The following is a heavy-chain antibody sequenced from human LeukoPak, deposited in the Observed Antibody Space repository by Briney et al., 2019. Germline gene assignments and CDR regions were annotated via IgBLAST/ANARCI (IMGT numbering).Heavy chain of an antibody. D-gene: IGHD5-18*01. CDR2: INHSGST. CDR3: ARGVEDTAMVEPIDY. V-gene: IGHV4-34*01. Sequence: SETLSLTCAVYGGSFSGYYWSWIRQPPGKGLEWIGEINHSGSTNYNPSLKSRVTISVDTSKNQFSLKLSSVTAADTAVYYCARGVEDTAMVEPIDYWGQGTLVTVSS. CDR1: GGSFSGYY. J-gene: IGHJ4*02.